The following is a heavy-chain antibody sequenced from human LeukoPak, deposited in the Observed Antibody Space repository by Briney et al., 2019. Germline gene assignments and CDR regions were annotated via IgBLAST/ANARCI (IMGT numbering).Heavy chain of an antibody. D-gene: IGHD5-18*01. V-gene: IGHV3-7*01. CDR3: ARVKGAYRYGSDY. CDR1: GFIFSDYG. Sequence: GGSLRLSCAASGFIFSDYGMNWVRQAPGKGLEWVANIKLDGSEKYYVDSVKDRFTISRDNAKNSLYLQMNSLRAEDTAVYYCARVKGAYRYGSDYWGQGTLVTVSS. CDR2: IKLDGSEK. J-gene: IGHJ4*02.